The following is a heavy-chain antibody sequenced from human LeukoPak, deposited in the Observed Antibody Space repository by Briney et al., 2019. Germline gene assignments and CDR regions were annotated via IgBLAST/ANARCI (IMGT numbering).Heavy chain of an antibody. V-gene: IGHV3-15*01. CDR1: GFAFNDAW. CDR2: IKSKIDSETT. D-gene: IGHD4-23*01. Sequence: GGSLRLSCAASGFAFNDAWMSWVRQAPGKGLEWVGRIKSKIDSETTDYAAPVKGRFTISRDDSKKTLYLQMNSLRAEDTAVYYCAKDQYGGNPQYYFDYWGQGTLVTVSS. CDR3: AKDQYGGNPQYYFDY. J-gene: IGHJ4*02.